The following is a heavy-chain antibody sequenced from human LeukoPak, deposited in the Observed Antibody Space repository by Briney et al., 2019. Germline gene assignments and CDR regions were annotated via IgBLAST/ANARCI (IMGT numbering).Heavy chain of an antibody. V-gene: IGHV4-59*01. CDR2: TYYGRST. CDR3: ARSSHCSGGSCYSLTGVGY. J-gene: IGHJ4*02. Sequence: SETLSVTSTVSPGSIMPYYWSWIQHHPGRGQVYTWDTYYGRSTNYNPSLKSRVTMLVDTSKNQFSLKLSSVTAADTAVYYCARSSHCSGGSCYSLTGVGYWGQGTLVTVSS. CDR1: PGSIMPYY. D-gene: IGHD2-15*01.